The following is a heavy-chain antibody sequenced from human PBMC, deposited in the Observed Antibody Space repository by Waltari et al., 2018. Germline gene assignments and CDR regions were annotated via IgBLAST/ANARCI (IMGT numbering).Heavy chain of an antibody. CDR2: ISRDGGAT. Sequence: QVQLQESGPGLVKPSETLSLTCTVSGGSISGYYWSWIRQPPGKGLEWVSAISRDGGATFYGGAVRGRSTISRDNSKNTVYLEINSLRVDDTAKYYCARWSVSGSYYDSWGQGILVAVSS. CDR3: ARWSVSGSYYDS. CDR1: GGSISGYY. J-gene: IGHJ4*02. V-gene: IGHV4-4*08. D-gene: IGHD3-10*01.